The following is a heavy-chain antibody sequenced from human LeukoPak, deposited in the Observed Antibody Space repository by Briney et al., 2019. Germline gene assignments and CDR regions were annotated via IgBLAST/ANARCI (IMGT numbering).Heavy chain of an antibody. Sequence: ASVKVSCKASGYTFTSYDINWVRQATGQGLEWMGWMNPNSGNTDYAQKFQGWVTMTRDTSISTAYMELNRLRSDDTAVYYCARVGVLLWFGEHWDYYMDVWGKGTTVTVSS. D-gene: IGHD3-10*01. CDR3: ARVGVLLWFGEHWDYYMDV. J-gene: IGHJ6*03. CDR1: GYTFTSYD. V-gene: IGHV1-8*01. CDR2: MNPNSGNT.